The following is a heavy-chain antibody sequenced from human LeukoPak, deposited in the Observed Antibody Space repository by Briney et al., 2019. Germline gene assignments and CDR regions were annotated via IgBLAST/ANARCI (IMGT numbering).Heavy chain of an antibody. CDR1: GYTFTSYD. J-gene: IGHJ4*02. CDR2: INPSGGST. CDR3: AREVGISHSSSWYGSNEFDY. D-gene: IGHD6-13*01. Sequence: ASVKVSCKASGYTFTSYDINWVRQATGQGLEWMGIINPSGGSTSYAQKFQGRVTMTRDMSTSTVYMELSSLRSEDTAVYYCAREVGISHSSSWYGSNEFDYWGQGTLVTVSS. V-gene: IGHV1-46*01.